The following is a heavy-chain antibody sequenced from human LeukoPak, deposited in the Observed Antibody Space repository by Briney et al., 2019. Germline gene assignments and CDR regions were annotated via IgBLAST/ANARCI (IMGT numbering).Heavy chain of an antibody. J-gene: IGHJ4*02. CDR2: TYYRAKWYN. V-gene: IGHV6-1*01. CDR3: ARDVGTTGWHTFDY. Sequence: SQTLSLTCAISGDSVSSNNGAWNWISQSPSRGLEWLGRTYYRAKWYNDYAESLISRISIRPVTSKYQVFLRLYSVTPEDTAVYYCARDVGTTGWHTFDYWGQRTLVTASS. CDR1: GDSVSSNNGA. D-gene: IGHD3-9*01.